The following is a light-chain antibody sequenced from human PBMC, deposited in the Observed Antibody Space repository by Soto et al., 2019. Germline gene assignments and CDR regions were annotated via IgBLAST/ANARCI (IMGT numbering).Light chain of an antibody. J-gene: IGKJ5*01. CDR1: QRLSSN. V-gene: IGKV3D-15*01. CDR2: GAS. Sequence: EIVLTQSPVTLSVSPGERVTLSCRASQRLSSNLAWYQQRPGQAPRLLIYGASNRATGIPDRFSGSGSGTDFTLTISNLRPEDFATYYCHQTYSPPLTFGQGTRLEIK. CDR3: HQTYSPPLT.